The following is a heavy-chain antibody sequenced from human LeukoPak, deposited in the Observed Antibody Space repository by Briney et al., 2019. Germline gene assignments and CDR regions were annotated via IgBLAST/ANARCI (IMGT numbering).Heavy chain of an antibody. CDR2: ISYDGSNK. CDR1: GFTFSSYG. Sequence: PGGSLRLSCAASGFTFSSYGMHWVRQAPGKGLEWVAVISYDGSNKYYADSVKGRFTISRDNSKNTLYLQMNSLRAEDTAVYYCATSGVWELLSLDYWGQGTLVTVSS. CDR3: ATSGVWELLSLDY. D-gene: IGHD1-26*01. J-gene: IGHJ4*02. V-gene: IGHV3-30*03.